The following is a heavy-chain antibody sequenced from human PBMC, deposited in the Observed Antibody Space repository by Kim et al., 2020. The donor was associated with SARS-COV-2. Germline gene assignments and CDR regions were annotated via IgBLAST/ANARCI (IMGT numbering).Heavy chain of an antibody. Sequence: ASVKVSCKASGYTFTSYDINWVRQATGQGLEWMGWMNPNSGNTGYAQKFQGRVTMTRNTSISTAYMELSSLRSEDTAVYYCARGSYYDFWSGYFPLYYYYYMDVWGKGTTVTVSS. J-gene: IGHJ6*03. V-gene: IGHV1-8*01. D-gene: IGHD3-3*01. CDR2: MNPNSGNT. CDR1: GYTFTSYD. CDR3: ARGSYYDFWSGYFPLYYYYYMDV.